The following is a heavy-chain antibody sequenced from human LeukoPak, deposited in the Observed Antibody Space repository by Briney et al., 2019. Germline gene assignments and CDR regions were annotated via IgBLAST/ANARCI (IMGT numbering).Heavy chain of an antibody. V-gene: IGHV1-69*01. CDR1: GGTFSSYA. D-gene: IGHD1-26*01. CDR3: ARGQWELLLSYFDY. J-gene: IGHJ4*02. Sequence: GSSVKVSCKASGGTFSSYAISWVRQAPGQGLEWMGGIIPIFGTANYAQKFQGRVTITADESTSTAYMELSSLRSEDPAVYYCARGQWELLLSYFDYWGQGTLVTVSS. CDR2: IIPIFGTA.